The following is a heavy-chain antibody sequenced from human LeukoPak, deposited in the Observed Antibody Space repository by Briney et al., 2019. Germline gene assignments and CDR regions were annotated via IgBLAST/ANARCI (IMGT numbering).Heavy chain of an antibody. CDR1: GFTFSDYG. V-gene: IGHV3-20*04. Sequence: GGSLRLSCAASGFTFSDYGMTWVRQAPGKGLEWVSGINWNGGSTGYADSVKGRFTISRDNAKNSLYLQMNSLRAEDTALYYCARGFSYSSAWYGAYYFDYWGQGTLVIVSS. CDR3: ARGFSYSSAWYGAYYFDY. D-gene: IGHD6-19*01. CDR2: INWNGGST. J-gene: IGHJ4*02.